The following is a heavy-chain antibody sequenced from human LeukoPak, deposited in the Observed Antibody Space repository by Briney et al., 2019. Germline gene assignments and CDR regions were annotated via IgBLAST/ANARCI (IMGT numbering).Heavy chain of an antibody. Sequence: GGSLRLSRAASGFTFSSYGMHWVRQAPGKGLEWVAVISYDGSNKYYADSVKGRFTISRDNSKNTLYLQMNSLRAEDTAVYYCAKDRRYYYGSGSYYNVHYGMDVWGKGTTVTVSS. CDR3: AKDRRYYYGSGSYYNVHYGMDV. V-gene: IGHV3-30*18. CDR1: GFTFSSYG. J-gene: IGHJ6*04. D-gene: IGHD3-10*01. CDR2: ISYDGSNK.